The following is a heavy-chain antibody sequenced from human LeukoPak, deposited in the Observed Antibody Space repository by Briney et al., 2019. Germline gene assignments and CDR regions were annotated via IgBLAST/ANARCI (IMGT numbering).Heavy chain of an antibody. J-gene: IGHJ4*02. Sequence: PGGSLRLSCAASGFTLRSYTMNWVRQAPGKGLEWVSSIGISSNKIYYADSVKGRFIISRDNAKNSVYLQMDSLRVEDTAVYYCARGVTPPSGWGQGTLVTVSS. D-gene: IGHD2-21*02. CDR3: ARGVTPPSG. V-gene: IGHV3-21*01. CDR1: GFTLRSYT. CDR2: IGISSNKI.